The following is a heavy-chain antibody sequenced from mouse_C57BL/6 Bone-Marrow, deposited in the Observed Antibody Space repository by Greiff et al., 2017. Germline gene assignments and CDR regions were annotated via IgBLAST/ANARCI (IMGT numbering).Heavy chain of an antibody. D-gene: IGHD3-2*02. V-gene: IGHV1-72*01. Sequence: VQLQQPGAELVKPGASVKLSCKASGYTFTSYWMHWAKQRPGRGLEWIGRIDPNSGGTKYNEKFKSKATLTVDKPSSTAYMQLSSLTSEDSAVYYCARGGQLRLLFYYAMDYWGQGTSVTVSS. CDR1: GYTFTSYW. CDR3: ARGGQLRLLFYYAMDY. CDR2: IDPNSGGT. J-gene: IGHJ4*01.